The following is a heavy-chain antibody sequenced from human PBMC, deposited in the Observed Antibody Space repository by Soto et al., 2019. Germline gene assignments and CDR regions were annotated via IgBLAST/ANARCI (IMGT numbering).Heavy chain of an antibody. CDR3: ARGGRIVDTGIGYYYYHAMDV. V-gene: IGHV1-46*01. J-gene: IGHJ6*02. Sequence: ASVKVSCKASGYTFTSYYIHWVRLAPGQGLEWMGIFNPTGDTASYAQKLQGRVTMTRDTSTGTAYMELGSLRSEDTAVYYCARGGRIVDTGIGYYYYHAMDVWGQGTTVTVSS. CDR1: GYTFTSYY. CDR2: FNPTGDTA. D-gene: IGHD5-18*01.